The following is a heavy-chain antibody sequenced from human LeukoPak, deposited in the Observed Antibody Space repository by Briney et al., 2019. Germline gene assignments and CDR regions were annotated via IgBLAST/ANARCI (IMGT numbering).Heavy chain of an antibody. J-gene: IGHJ4*02. CDR2: ISGSGGST. CDR1: GFTFSSYA. CDR3: AKDRRVRGVTNFDY. Sequence: GGSLRLSCVASGFTFSSYAMSWVRQAPGKGLEWVSGISGSGGSTDYADSVKGRFTISRDNSKNTLYLQMNSLRAEDTAIYYCAKDRRVRGVTNFDYWGQGTLVTVSS. D-gene: IGHD3-10*02. V-gene: IGHV3-23*01.